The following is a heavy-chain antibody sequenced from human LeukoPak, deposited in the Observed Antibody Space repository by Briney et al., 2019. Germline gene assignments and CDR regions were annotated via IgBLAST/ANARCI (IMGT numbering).Heavy chain of an antibody. V-gene: IGHV3-30-3*02. D-gene: IGHD6-13*01. J-gene: IGHJ6*02. CDR1: GFTFSGYP. Sequence: GGSLRLSCAASGFTFSGYPIHWVRQAPGKGLEWVAVISYDGSNKYYADSVKGRFTISRDNSKNTLYLQMNSLRAEDTAVYYCAKEKGSSGWSPMDVWGQGTTVTVSS. CDR2: ISYDGSNK. CDR3: AKEKGSSGWSPMDV.